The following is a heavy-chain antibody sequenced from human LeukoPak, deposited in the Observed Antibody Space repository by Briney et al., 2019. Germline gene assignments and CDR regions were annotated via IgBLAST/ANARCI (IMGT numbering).Heavy chain of an antibody. Sequence: SETLSLTCTASGCTISTGDFYWTWMPQPPGKGLEWIGYVYYSGSTYYHPSLKSRVTLSVDTSTNQYSLKLSSVTAADTAVYYCARQTTTFVYWGQGTQVTLSS. V-gene: IGHV4-30-4*08. CDR3: ARQTTTFVY. J-gene: IGHJ4*02. CDR1: GCTISTGDFY. CDR2: VYYSGST. D-gene: IGHD1-26*01.